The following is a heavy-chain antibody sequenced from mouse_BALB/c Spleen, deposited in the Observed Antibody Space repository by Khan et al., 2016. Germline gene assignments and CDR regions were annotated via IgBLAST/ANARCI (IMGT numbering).Heavy chain of an antibody. D-gene: IGHD1-1*01. CDR1: GYTFTSYW. V-gene: IGHV1-87*01. CDR3: ASYYGSSYDYFDY. J-gene: IGHJ2*01. CDR2: IYPGDGDT. Sequence: QVQLQQPGAELARPGASVKLSCKASGYTFTSYWMQWVKQRPGQGLEWIGAIYPGDGDTRYTQKFKGKATLTADKSSSTAYMQLSSLASEDSAVXYYASYYGSSYDYFDYWGQGTTLTVSS.